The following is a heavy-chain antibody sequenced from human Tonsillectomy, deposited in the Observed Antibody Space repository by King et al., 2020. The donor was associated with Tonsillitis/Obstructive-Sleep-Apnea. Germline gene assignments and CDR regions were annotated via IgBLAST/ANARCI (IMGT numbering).Heavy chain of an antibody. CDR1: GGSFSGYY. Sequence: VQLQQWGAGLLKPSETLSLTCAVYGGSFSGYYWSWIRQPPGKGLEWIGEISHSGSTNYNPSLKSRVTISVDTSRNQFSLRLTSITAADTAVYYCAKGGLAHDAFDIWGQGTMVTVFS. J-gene: IGHJ3*02. CDR2: ISHSGST. V-gene: IGHV4-34*01. CDR3: AKGGLAHDAFDI.